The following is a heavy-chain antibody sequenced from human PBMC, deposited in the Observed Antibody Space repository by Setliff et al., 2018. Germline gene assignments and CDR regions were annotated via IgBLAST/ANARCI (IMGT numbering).Heavy chain of an antibody. J-gene: IGHJ4*01. CDR2: IFNRVTT. D-gene: IGHD3-16*01. CDR1: GDSVTNVHHY. V-gene: IGHV4-30-4*08. CDR3: ARVSAMLGGNFDT. Sequence: PSETLSLTCSVSGDSVTNVHHYWSWIRQSPGKGLEWLGNIFNRVTTFYDPPFESRLVISADPSRNQFSLQLASVTAADTAVYFCARVSAMLGGNFDTWGPGSLVTVSS.